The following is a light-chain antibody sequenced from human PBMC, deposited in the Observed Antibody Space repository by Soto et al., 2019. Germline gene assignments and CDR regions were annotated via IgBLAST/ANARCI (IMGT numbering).Light chain of an antibody. CDR3: QQRSNWPPGIT. CDR2: GAS. CDR1: QSVSSSY. Sequence: EIVLTQSPGTLSLSPGERATLSCRASQSVSSSYLAWYQQKPGQAPRLLIYGASSRATGIPDRFSGSGSGTDFTLTTSSLEPEDFAVYYCQQRSNWPPGITFGQGTRLEIK. V-gene: IGKV3D-20*02. J-gene: IGKJ5*01.